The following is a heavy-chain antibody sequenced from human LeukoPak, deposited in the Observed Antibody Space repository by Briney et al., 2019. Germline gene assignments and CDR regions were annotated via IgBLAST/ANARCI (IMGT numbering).Heavy chain of an antibody. CDR2: IYSTGST. Sequence: SEPLSLTCDVSGGSVRSYWWCWVRQPAGKGLECLGRIYSTGSTRFNPSLKSRLTLSIDTSTNQFSLKLTSVTAADTAVYFCARQGYTVSYYFLDYWSQGTLVTVSS. CDR1: GGSVRSYW. CDR3: ARQGYTVSYYFLDY. V-gene: IGHV4-4*07. J-gene: IGHJ4*02. D-gene: IGHD1-26*01.